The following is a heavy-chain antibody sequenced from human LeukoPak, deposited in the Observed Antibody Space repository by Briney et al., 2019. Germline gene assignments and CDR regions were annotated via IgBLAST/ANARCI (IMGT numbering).Heavy chain of an antibody. CDR3: ARSEIFGVVLDAFDI. D-gene: IGHD3-3*01. Sequence: VKPSETLSLTCTVSGGSISSYYWSWIRQPPGKGLEWIGYIYYSGSTNYNPSLKSRVTISVDTSKNQFSLKLSSVTAADTAVYYCARSEIFGVVLDAFDIWGQGTMVTVSS. CDR1: GGSISSYY. CDR2: IYYSGST. V-gene: IGHV4-59*01. J-gene: IGHJ3*02.